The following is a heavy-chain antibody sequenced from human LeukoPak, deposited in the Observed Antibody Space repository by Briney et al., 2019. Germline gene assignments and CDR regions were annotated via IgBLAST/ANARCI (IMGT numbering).Heavy chain of an antibody. D-gene: IGHD3-10*01. CDR1: GFIFSSYS. CDR2: IGGSGGNT. Sequence: GGSLRLSCAASGFIFSSYSMSWVRQAPGKGLEWVSAIGGSGGNTYYADSVKGRFAISRDNSKNTLYLQMNSLRAEDTAVYYCAKDHRGYYGSGSYFWFDPWGQGTLVTVSS. V-gene: IGHV3-23*01. CDR3: AKDHRGYYGSGSYFWFDP. J-gene: IGHJ5*02.